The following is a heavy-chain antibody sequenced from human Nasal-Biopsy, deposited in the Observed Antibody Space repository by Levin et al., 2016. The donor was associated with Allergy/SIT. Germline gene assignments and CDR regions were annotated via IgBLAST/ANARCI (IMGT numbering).Heavy chain of an antibody. V-gene: IGHV3-69-1*01. CDR3: ARAGWDLHKELDY. J-gene: IGHJ4*02. Sequence: GGSLRLSCAASGFSFSDYNINWIRQAPGKGLEWVSYIRSSRNNADSVKGRFTISRDNAKNSLYLQINSLRVEDTAVYYCARAGWDLHKELDYWGRGTLVTVSS. CDR1: GFSFSDYN. CDR2: IRSSR. D-gene: IGHD1-26*01.